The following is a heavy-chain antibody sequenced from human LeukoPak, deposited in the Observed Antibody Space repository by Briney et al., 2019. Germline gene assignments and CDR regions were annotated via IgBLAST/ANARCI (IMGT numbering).Heavy chain of an antibody. CDR2: IIPIFGTT. V-gene: IGHV1-69*06. D-gene: IGHD5-24*01. CDR1: GGTFSTHG. J-gene: IGHJ4*02. CDR3: ARAGEMATPQPGY. Sequence: ASVKVSCKASGGTFSTHGINWVRQAPGQGLEWMGGIIPIFGTTNYAQKLQGRVTITADKSTSTAYMELSSLRSEDTAVYYCARAGEMATPQPGYWGQGTLVTVSS.